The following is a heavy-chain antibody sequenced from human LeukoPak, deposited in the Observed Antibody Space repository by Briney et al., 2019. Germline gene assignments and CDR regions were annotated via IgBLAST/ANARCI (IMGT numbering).Heavy chain of an antibody. CDR2: ICYSGST. CDR1: GGSVSSGSDY. J-gene: IGHJ3*02. V-gene: IGHV4-61*01. CDR3: ASAPVYCSGGSCYSEDAFDI. Sequence: PSETLSLTCTVSGGSVSSGSDYWSWIRQPPGKGLEWIGYICYSGSTNYNPSLKSRVTISVDTSKNQFSLKLNSVTAADTAVYYCASAPVYCSGGSCYSEDAFDIWGQGTVVTVSS. D-gene: IGHD2-15*01.